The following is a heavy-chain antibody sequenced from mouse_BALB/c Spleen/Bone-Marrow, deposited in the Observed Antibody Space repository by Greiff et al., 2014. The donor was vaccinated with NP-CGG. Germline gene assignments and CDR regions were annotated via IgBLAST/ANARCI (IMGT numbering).Heavy chain of an antibody. Sequence: QVQLKESGAELVRPGASVKVSCKASGYAFTNYLIEWVKQRPGQGLEWIGVINPGSGCNNYNKKFKGKTTLTADKSSSTDYMQLSSQTSDDSAVYFGARRDGNYAWFAYWGQGTLVTVSA. J-gene: IGHJ3*01. D-gene: IGHD2-1*01. CDR1: GYAFTNYL. CDR3: ARRDGNYAWFAY. V-gene: IGHV1-54*03. CDR2: INPGSGCN.